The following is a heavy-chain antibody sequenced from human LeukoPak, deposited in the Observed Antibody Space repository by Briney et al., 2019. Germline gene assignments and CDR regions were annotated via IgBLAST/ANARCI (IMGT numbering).Heavy chain of an antibody. CDR1: GFTFSRNA. D-gene: IGHD5-24*01. V-gene: IGHV3-30-3*01. CDR2: ILYDGSNK. Sequence: GSLRLSCAASGFTFSRNAMHWVRQAPGKGLEWVALILYDGSNKYYADSVTGRFTISRDNSKNTLYLQMNSLRGEDTALYYCAREDGEYFDYWGRGTLVTVSS. J-gene: IGHJ4*02. CDR3: AREDGEYFDY.